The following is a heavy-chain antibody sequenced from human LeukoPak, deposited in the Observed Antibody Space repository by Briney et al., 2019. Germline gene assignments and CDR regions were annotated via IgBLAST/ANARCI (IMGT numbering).Heavy chain of an antibody. J-gene: IGHJ4*02. D-gene: IGHD5-24*01. CDR3: ARRDGYNDH. CDR1: GYSFTTYW. V-gene: IGHV5-51*01. CDR2: IYPGDSDT. Sequence: GESLKISCKASGYSFTTYWIAWVRQMPGKGLEWMGMIYPGDSDTRYSPSFQGQVTISADKSISTAYLQWSSLKPSDSAMYYCARRDGYNDHWGQGTLVTVSS.